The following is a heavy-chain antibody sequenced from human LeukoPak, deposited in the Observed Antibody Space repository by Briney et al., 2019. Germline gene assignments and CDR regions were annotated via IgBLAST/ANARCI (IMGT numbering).Heavy chain of an antibody. CDR2: INTNTGNP. D-gene: IGHD5-18*01. V-gene: IGHV7-4-1*02. CDR3: ARDVDTAMVTGGVY. J-gene: IGHJ4*02. Sequence: ASVKVSYKASGYTVTSYAMNSVRQAPGHGLEWMGWINTNTGNPTYAQGFTGRFVFSWDTSVSTAYLQISSLKAEDTAVYYCARDVDTAMVTGGVYWGQGTLVTVSS. CDR1: GYTVTSYA.